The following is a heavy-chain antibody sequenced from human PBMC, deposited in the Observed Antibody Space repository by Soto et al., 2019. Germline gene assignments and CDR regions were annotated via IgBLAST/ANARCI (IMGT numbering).Heavy chain of an antibody. Sequence: PSETLSLTCTVSGGSISSYYWSWIRQPPGKGLEWIGYIYYSGSTNYNPSLKSRVTISVDTSKNQFSLKLSSVTAADTAVYYCARHVPGRYDFWSGYLLDHYYYYYYMDVWGKGTTVTVYS. V-gene: IGHV4-59*08. CDR1: GGSISSYY. CDR2: IYYSGST. CDR3: ARHVPGRYDFWSGYLLDHYYYYYYMDV. D-gene: IGHD3-3*01. J-gene: IGHJ6*03.